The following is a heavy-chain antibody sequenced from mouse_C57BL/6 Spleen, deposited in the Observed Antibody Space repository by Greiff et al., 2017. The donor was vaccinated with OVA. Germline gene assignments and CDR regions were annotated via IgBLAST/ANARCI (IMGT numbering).Heavy chain of an antibody. Sequence: QVQLQQPGAELVKPGASVKLSCKASGYTFTSYWMQWVKQRPGQGLEWIGEIDPSDSYTNYNQKFKGKATLTVDTSSSTAYMQLSSLTSEDSAVYYCARSNRYAMDYWGQGTSVTVSS. CDR3: ARSNRYAMDY. D-gene: IGHD2-5*01. CDR2: IDPSDSYT. CDR1: GYTFTSYW. V-gene: IGHV1-50*01. J-gene: IGHJ4*01.